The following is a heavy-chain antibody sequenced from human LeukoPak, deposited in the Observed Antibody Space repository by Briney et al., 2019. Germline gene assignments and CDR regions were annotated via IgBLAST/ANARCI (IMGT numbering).Heavy chain of an antibody. J-gene: IGHJ4*02. V-gene: IGHV4-39*07. Sequence: PSETLSLTCTVSGGSISSSSYYWGWIRQPPGKGLEWIGSIYYSGSTYYNPSLKSRVTISVDTSKNQFSLKLRSVTAADTAVYYCARTDYYDTSGYYYWGQGTLVTVSS. CDR2: IYYSGST. CDR1: GGSISSSSYY. CDR3: ARTDYYDTSGYYY. D-gene: IGHD3-22*01.